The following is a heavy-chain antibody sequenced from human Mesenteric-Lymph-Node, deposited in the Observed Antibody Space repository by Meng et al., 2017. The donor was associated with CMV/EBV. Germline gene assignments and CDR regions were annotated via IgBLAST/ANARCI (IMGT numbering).Heavy chain of an antibody. D-gene: IGHD7-27*01. Sequence: SVKVSCKASGGTFSSYAISWVRQAPGQGLEWMGGIIPIFGTANYAQKFQGRVTITTDESTSTAYMELSSLRSEDTAVYYCARSLTGDNWFDPWAQGTLVTVSS. J-gene: IGHJ5*02. V-gene: IGHV1-69*05. CDR3: ARSLTGDNWFDP. CDR2: IIPIFGTA. CDR1: GGTFSSYA.